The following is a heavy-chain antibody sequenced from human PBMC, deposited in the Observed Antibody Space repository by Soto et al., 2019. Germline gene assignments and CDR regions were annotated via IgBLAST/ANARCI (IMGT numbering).Heavy chain of an antibody. J-gene: IGHJ5*02. V-gene: IGHV4-39*01. CDR3: ARGGYCSSTSCLNWFDP. CDR1: GGSISSSSYY. CDR2: IYYSGST. Sequence: SETLSLTCTVSGGSISSSSYYWGWIRQPPGKGLEWIGSIYYSGSTYYNPSLKSRVTISVDTSKNQFSLKLSSVTAADTAVYYCARGGYCSSTSCLNWFDPWGQGTLVTVSA. D-gene: IGHD2-2*01.